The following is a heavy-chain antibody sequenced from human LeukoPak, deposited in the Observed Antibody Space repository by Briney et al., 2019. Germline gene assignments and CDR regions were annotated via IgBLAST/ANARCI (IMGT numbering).Heavy chain of an antibody. CDR2: ISNSGDRT. Sequence: GGSLRLSCAASGFTFSSYDMTWVRQAPGKGLEWVSAISNSGDRTYYADSVKGRFTISRDNSKNTLYLQMNSLRAEDTAVYYCAKDSYGSGSYYAGGFDPWGQGTLVTVSS. J-gene: IGHJ5*02. V-gene: IGHV3-23*01. CDR3: AKDSYGSGSYYAGGFDP. D-gene: IGHD3-10*01. CDR1: GFTFSSYD.